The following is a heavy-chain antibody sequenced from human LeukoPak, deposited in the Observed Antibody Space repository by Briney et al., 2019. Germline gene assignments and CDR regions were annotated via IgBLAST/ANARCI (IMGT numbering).Heavy chain of an antibody. CDR2: ISGDGGST. V-gene: IGHV3-43*02. CDR1: GFTFDDYA. J-gene: IGHJ4*02. D-gene: IGHD3-10*01. CDR3: AKSGLPYGSGSYYSFDY. Sequence: PGGSLRLSCAASGFTFDDYAMHWVRQAPGKGLEWVSLISGDGGSTYYADSVKGRFTIPRDNSKNSLYLQMNSLRTEDTALYYCAKSGLPYGSGSYYSFDYWGQGTLVTVSS.